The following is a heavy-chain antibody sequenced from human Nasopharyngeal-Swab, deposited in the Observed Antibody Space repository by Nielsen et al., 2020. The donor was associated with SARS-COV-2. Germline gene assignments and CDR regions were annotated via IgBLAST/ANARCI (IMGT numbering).Heavy chain of an antibody. CDR2: INHSGST. Sequence: GSLRLSCAVYGGSFSGYYWSWIRQPPGKGLEWIGEINHSGSTNYNPSLKSRVTISVDTSKSQFSLKLSSVTAADTAVYYCASIAARSGFGMDVWGQGTTVTVSS. J-gene: IGHJ6*02. CDR1: GGSFSGYY. CDR3: ASIAARSGFGMDV. V-gene: IGHV4-34*01. D-gene: IGHD6-6*01.